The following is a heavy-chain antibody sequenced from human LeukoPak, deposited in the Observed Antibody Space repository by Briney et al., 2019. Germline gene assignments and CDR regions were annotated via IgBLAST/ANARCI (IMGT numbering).Heavy chain of an antibody. J-gene: IGHJ4*02. CDR3: AKNHYCDTTSCAFDY. Sequence: GGSLRLSCAASGFTFSSYAMHWVRQAPGKGLEWVSVISYDGSNKYYADSVKGRFTLSKDNSKNTLFLQINSLRTEDTAVYYCAKNHYCDTTSCAFDYWGQGTLVTVSS. CDR2: ISYDGSNK. D-gene: IGHD2-2*01. CDR1: GFTFSSYA. V-gene: IGHV3-30*04.